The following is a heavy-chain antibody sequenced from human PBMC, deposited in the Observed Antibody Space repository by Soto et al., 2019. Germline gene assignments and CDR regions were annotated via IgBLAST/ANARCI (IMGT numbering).Heavy chain of an antibody. CDR2: ISGSGGST. D-gene: IGHD3-22*01. CDR3: AKGRTVEYSSSSLMYYYDSSGYYYFDY. J-gene: IGHJ4*02. V-gene: IGHV3-23*01. Sequence: GGSLRLSCAASGFTFSSYAMSWVRQAPGKGLEWVSAISGSGGSTYYADSVKGRFTISRDNSKNTLYLQMNSLRAEDTAVYYCAKGRTVEYSSSSLMYYYDSSGYYYFDYWGQGTLVTVSS. CDR1: GFTFSSYA.